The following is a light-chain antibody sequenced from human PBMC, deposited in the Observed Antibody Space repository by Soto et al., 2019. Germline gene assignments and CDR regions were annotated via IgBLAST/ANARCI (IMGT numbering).Light chain of an antibody. CDR1: QSVSIL. CDR2: DTS. V-gene: IGKV3-15*01. Sequence: VMTQSPGTLSVSLGGRATLSCRASQSVSILLAWYQQKPGQAPRLLIYDTSTRATGIPARFSGSGSGTEFTLTISSLQSEDFAVYYCQQYSNWPPIPFGQVTRLAIK. CDR3: QQYSNWPPIP. J-gene: IGKJ5*01.